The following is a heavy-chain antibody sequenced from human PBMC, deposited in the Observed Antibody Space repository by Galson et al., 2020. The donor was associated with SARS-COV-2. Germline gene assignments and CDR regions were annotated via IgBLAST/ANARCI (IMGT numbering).Heavy chain of an antibody. CDR2: IYHSGST. CDR1: GGSISSSNW. CDR3: ARDSGIAAAGTLVDY. V-gene: IGHV4-4*02. Sequence: ASENLSLTCAVSGGSISSSNWWSWVRQPPGKGLAWIGEIYHSGSTNYNPSLKSRVTISVDKSKNQFSLKLSSVTAADTAVYYCARDSGIAAAGTLVDYWGQGTLVTVSS. J-gene: IGHJ4*02. D-gene: IGHD6-13*01.